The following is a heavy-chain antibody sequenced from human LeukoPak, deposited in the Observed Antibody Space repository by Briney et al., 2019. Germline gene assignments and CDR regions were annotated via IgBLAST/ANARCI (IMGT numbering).Heavy chain of an antibody. CDR2: INHSGST. V-gene: IGHV4-34*01. CDR3: ARGGKYSSSSFDY. J-gene: IGHJ4*02. D-gene: IGHD6-6*01. Sequence: SETLSLTCAVYGGSFSGYYWSWIRHPPGKGLEWIGEINHSGSTNYNPSLKSRVTISVDTSKNQFSLKLSSVTAADTAVYYCARGGKYSSSSFDYWGQGTLVTVSS. CDR1: GGSFSGYY.